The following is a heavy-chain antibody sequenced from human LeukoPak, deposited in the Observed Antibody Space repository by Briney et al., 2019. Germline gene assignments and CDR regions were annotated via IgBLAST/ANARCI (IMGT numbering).Heavy chain of an antibody. D-gene: IGHD6-19*01. CDR3: AKVPGSGWIFDY. CDR1: GYTFTRYY. J-gene: IGHJ4*02. V-gene: IGHV1-46*01. CDR2: INPSGGSA. Sequence: ASVKVSCKASGYTFTRYYMHWVRQAPGQGLEWMGIINPSGGSARYAQKFQGRVTMTRDTSTSTVYMEVSSLRSEDTAVYYCAKVPGSGWIFDYWGQGTLVTVSS.